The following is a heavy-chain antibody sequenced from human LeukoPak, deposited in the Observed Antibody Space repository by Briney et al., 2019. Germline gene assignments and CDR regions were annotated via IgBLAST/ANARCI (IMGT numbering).Heavy chain of an antibody. V-gene: IGHV4-59*01. Sequence: PPETLSLTCTVSGGSITSYYRSWIRQPPGQGLGWIGYMYNLRSTNYNPSLKSRATISVDASKHQFSPKLSSATSPDTAVHYCARVRIPYSSSPGDCDIWGQGTVVTVP. CDR1: GGSITSYY. CDR3: ARVRIPYSSSPGDCDI. D-gene: IGHD6-6*01. J-gene: IGHJ3*02. CDR2: MYNLRST.